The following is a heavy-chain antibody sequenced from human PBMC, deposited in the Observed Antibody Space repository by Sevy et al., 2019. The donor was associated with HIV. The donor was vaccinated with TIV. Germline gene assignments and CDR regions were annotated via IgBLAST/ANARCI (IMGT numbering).Heavy chain of an antibody. J-gene: IGHJ3*02. D-gene: IGHD3-22*01. V-gene: IGHV3-9*01. Sequence: GGSLRLSCAASGFIFGDYGMHWVRQAPGKGLEWVSGINSKSINIGYADSVKGRFKISRDNVSNSLYLQMNSLRTEDTASYYCAKVHSGGHCDSSGYNAFHIWGQGTMVTVSS. CDR1: GFIFGDYG. CDR2: INSKSINI. CDR3: AKVHSGGHCDSSGYNAFHI.